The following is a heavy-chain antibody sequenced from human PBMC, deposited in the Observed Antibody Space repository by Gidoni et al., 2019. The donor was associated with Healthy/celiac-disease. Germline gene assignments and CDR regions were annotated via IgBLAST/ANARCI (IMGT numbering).Heavy chain of an antibody. Sequence: QVQLAESGGGVVQPGRSLRLSCAASGFTFSSYVMHWVRQAPGKGLEWVAVIWYDGSNKYYADSVKGRFTISRDNSKNTLYLQMNSLRAEDTAVYYCARDPHPLYSGYRQDRYGMDVWGQGTTVTVSS. CDR1: GFTFSSYV. V-gene: IGHV3-33*01. CDR2: IWYDGSNK. CDR3: ARDPHPLYSGYRQDRYGMDV. J-gene: IGHJ6*02. D-gene: IGHD5-12*01.